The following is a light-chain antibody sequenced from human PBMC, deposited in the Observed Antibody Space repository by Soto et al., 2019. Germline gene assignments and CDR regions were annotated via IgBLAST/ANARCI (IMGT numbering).Light chain of an antibody. CDR3: QAWDGSTVV. Sequence: SYELTQPPSVSVSPGQTASITCSGDKLGDKYASWYQQKPGQSPVLVIYQDKKRPSGIPERFSGSNSGNTATLTISGTQAMDEADYYCQAWDGSTVVFGGGTQLTVL. J-gene: IGLJ2*01. V-gene: IGLV3-1*01. CDR2: QDK. CDR1: KLGDKY.